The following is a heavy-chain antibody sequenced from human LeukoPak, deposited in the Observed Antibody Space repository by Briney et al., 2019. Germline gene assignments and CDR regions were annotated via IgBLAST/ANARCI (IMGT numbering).Heavy chain of an antibody. CDR3: ARQGRGSYSYYYYYMDV. D-gene: IGHD1-26*01. J-gene: IGHJ6*03. Sequence: GESLKISCKGSGYSFTSYWIGWVRQMPGNGLEWMGIIYPGDSDTRYSPSFQGQVTISADKSISTAYLQWSSLKASDTAMYYCARQGRGSYSYYYYYMDVWGKGTTVTVSS. V-gene: IGHV5-51*01. CDR1: GYSFTSYW. CDR2: IYPGDSDT.